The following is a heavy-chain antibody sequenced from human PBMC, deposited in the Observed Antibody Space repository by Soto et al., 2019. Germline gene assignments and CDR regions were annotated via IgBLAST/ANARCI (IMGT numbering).Heavy chain of an antibody. CDR3: ASLGDDLYGSGSYLGDY. CDR1: GFTVSSNY. J-gene: IGHJ4*02. V-gene: IGHV3-66*01. Sequence: GGSLRLSCAASGFTVSSNYMSWVRQAPGKGLEWVSVIYSGGSTYYADSVKGRFTISRDNSKNTLYLQMNSLRAEDTAVYYCASLGDDLYGSGSYLGDYWGQGTLVTVSS. CDR2: IYSGGST. D-gene: IGHD3-10*01.